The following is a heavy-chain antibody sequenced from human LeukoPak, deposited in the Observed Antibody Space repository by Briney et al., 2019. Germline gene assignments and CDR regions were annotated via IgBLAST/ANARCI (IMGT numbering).Heavy chain of an antibody. CDR3: ASQKQLVQYDAFDI. D-gene: IGHD6-13*01. CDR2: IYTSGST. V-gene: IGHV4-4*07. Sequence: SETLSLTCTVSGDSINNYYWSWIRQPAGKGLEWIGRIYTSGSTNYNPSLKSRVTMSVDTSKNQFSLKLSSVTAADTAVYYCASQKQLVQYDAFDIWGQGTMVTVSS. J-gene: IGHJ3*02. CDR1: GDSINNYY.